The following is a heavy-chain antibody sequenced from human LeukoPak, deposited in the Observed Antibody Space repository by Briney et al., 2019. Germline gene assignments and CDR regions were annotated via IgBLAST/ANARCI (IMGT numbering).Heavy chain of an antibody. V-gene: IGHV4-59*08. CDR1: GGSISSYY. CDR2: IYYSGST. J-gene: IGHJ4*02. CDR3: ARSMVHYDISTGYYNAYYFDY. D-gene: IGHD3-9*01. Sequence: SETLSLTCTVSGGSISSYYWSWIRQPPGKGLGWIGYIYYSGSTNYNPSLKSRVTISVDTSKNQFSLKLSSVTAADTAVYYCARSMVHYDISTGYYNAYYFDYWGQGTLVTVSS.